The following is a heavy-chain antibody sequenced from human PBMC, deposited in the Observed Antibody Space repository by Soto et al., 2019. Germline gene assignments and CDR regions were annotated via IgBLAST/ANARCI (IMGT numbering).Heavy chain of an antibody. J-gene: IGHJ4*02. CDR1: GYTFTMYG. D-gene: IGHD2-21*02. Sequence: ASVKVSCKTSGYTFTMYGISWVRQAPGQGLEWMGWISGYNGHTWFAQNVQDRLTMTTDTSTSAAYMELRSLKSEDTAVYYCAIGRAYCGGDCYSTFDYWGQGTLVTVSS. V-gene: IGHV1-18*01. CDR3: AIGRAYCGGDCYSTFDY. CDR2: ISGYNGHT.